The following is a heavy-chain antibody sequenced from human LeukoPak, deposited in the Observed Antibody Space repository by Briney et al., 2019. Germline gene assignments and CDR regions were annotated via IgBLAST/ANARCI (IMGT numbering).Heavy chain of an antibody. CDR3: ARGGPFPSGSSSREYYLDY. V-gene: IGHV1-69*05. CDR1: GGTFSSYA. J-gene: IGHJ4*02. D-gene: IGHD6-6*01. Sequence: SVKVSCKASGGTFSSYAISWVRQAPGQGLEWMGRIIPIFGTANYAQKFQGRVTITTDESTSTAYMELSSLRSEDTAVYYCARGGPFPSGSSSREYYLDYWGQGTLVTVSS. CDR2: IIPIFGTA.